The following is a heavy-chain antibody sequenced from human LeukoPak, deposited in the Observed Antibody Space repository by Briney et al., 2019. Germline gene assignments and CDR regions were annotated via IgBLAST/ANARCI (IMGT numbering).Heavy chain of an antibody. CDR2: INHNGNVN. V-gene: IGHV3-7*01. D-gene: IGHD6-19*01. CDR1: GFTFSSYW. Sequence: GGSLRLSCAASGFTFSSYWMNWARQAPGKGLEWVASINHNGNVNYYVDSVKGRFTISRDNAKNSLYLQMNSLRAEDTAVYYRARGSGWFYFDYWGQGTLVTVSS. J-gene: IGHJ4*02. CDR3: ARGSGWFYFDY.